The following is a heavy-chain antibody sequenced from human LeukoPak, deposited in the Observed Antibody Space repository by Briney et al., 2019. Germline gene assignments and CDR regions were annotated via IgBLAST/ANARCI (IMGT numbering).Heavy chain of an antibody. J-gene: IGHJ6*02. D-gene: IGHD6-19*01. V-gene: IGHV1-69*04. CDR2: IIPILGIA. CDR3: ARGTGIAVAGMDV. CDR1: GGTFSSYA. Sequence: ASVKVSCKASGGTFSSYAISWVRQAPGQGLEWMGRIIPILGIANYAQKFQGRVTITADKSTSTAYMELSSLRSEDTAVYYCARGTGIAVAGMDVWGQGTTVTVSS.